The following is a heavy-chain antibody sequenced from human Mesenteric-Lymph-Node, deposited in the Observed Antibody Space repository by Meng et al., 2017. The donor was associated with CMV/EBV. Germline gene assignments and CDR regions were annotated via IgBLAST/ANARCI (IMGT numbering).Heavy chain of an antibody. CDR2: LSGGSATI. CDR1: GFTFSDYY. V-gene: IGHV3-11*04. D-gene: IGHD3-3*01. CDR3: ARDLGRYYDFWSGYLTGGYYYYGMDV. J-gene: IGHJ6*02. Sequence: GESLKISCAASGFTFSDYYMSWIRQAPGKGLEWVSYLSGGSATIYYADSVKGRFTISRDNAKNSLYLQMNSLRAEDTAVYYCARDLGRYYDFWSGYLTGGYYYYGMDVWGQGTTVTVSS.